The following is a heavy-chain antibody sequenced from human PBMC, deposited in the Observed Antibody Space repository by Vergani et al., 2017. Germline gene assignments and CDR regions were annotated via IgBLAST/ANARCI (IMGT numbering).Heavy chain of an antibody. V-gene: IGHV4-39*07. CDR3: ARGRKPRGIFGVVSNYYYYYMDV. CDR2: INHSGST. D-gene: IGHD3-3*01. J-gene: IGHJ6*03. CDR1: GGSISSSSYY. Sequence: QLQLQESGPGLVKPSETLSLTCTVSGGSISSSSYYWGWIRQPPGKGLEWIGEINHSGSTNYNPSLKSRVTISVDTSKNQFSLKLSSVTAADTAVYYCARGRKPRGIFGVVSNYYYYYMDVWGKGTTVTVSS.